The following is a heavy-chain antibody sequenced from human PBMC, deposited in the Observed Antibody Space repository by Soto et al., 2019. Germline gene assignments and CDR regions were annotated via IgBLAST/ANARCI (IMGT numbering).Heavy chain of an antibody. J-gene: IGHJ6*02. CDR3: ARALYYYYGMDV. Sequence: QVQLVQSGAEVKKPGASVKVSCKASGYTFTSYYMHWVRQAPGQGLEWMGIINPSGGSTSYAQKFQGRVSMTRDTSTSTVYMELSSLRSEDTAVYDCARALYYYYGMDVWGQGTTVTVSS. CDR2: INPSGGST. V-gene: IGHV1-46*01. CDR1: GYTFTSYY.